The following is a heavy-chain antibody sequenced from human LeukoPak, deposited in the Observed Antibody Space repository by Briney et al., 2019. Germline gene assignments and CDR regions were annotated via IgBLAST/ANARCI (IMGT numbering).Heavy chain of an antibody. CDR2: ITSSSSYV. D-gene: IGHD2-21*01. Sequence: PGGSLRLSCEASGFTFSSYNMNWVRQAPGKRLEWVSSITSSSSYVFYADSVKGRFTISRDNAKNSLYLQMSSLRAEDTGVFYCARDVAYSAFDYWGQGTLVTVSS. CDR1: GFTFSSYN. J-gene: IGHJ4*02. V-gene: IGHV3-21*01. CDR3: ARDVAYSAFDY.